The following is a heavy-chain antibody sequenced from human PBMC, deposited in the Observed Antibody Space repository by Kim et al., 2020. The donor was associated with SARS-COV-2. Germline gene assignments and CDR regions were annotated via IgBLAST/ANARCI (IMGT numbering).Heavy chain of an antibody. CDR2: ISSSSSYI. J-gene: IGHJ4*02. V-gene: IGHV3-21*01. CDR1: GFTFSSYS. D-gene: IGHD6-13*01. Sequence: GGSLRLSCAASGFTFSSYSMNWVRQAPGKGLEWVSSISSSSSYIYYADSVKGRFTISRDNAKNSLYLQMNSLRAEDTAVYYCAREEVQQLVYDYWGQGTLVTVSS. CDR3: AREEVQQLVYDY.